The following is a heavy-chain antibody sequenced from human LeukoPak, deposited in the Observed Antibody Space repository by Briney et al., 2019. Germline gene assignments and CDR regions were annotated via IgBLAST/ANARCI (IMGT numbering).Heavy chain of an antibody. V-gene: IGHV4-30-2*01. CDR3: ARTYMVRGVIIEAFDY. J-gene: IGHJ4*02. CDR2: IYHSGST. Sequence: HPSQTLSLTCAVSGSSISSGGYSWSWIRQPPGKGLEWIGYIYHSGSTYYNPSLKSRVTMSVDRSKNQFSLKLSSVTAADTAVYYCARTYMVRGVIIEAFDYWGQGTLVTVSS. D-gene: IGHD3-10*01. CDR1: GSSISSGGYS.